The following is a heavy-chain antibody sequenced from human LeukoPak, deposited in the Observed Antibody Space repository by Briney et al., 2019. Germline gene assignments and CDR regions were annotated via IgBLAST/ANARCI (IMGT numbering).Heavy chain of an antibody. J-gene: IGHJ4*02. Sequence: GGSLRLSCAASGFIFSTYAMHWVRQAPGKGLEWVSGISGSGGSTYYADSVKGRFIISRDNSKNTLYLQMTSLRAEDTAVYYCAKDFESGDYFDYWGQGTLVTVSS. D-gene: IGHD3-10*01. V-gene: IGHV3-23*01. CDR2: ISGSGGST. CDR1: GFIFSTYA. CDR3: AKDFESGDYFDY.